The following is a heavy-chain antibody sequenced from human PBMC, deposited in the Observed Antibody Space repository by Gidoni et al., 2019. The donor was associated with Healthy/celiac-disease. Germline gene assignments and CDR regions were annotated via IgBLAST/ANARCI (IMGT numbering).Heavy chain of an antibody. CDR2: IIPIFGTA. Sequence: QVQLVQSGAEVKKPGSSVKVSCKASGGTFSSYAIRWVRQAPGQGLEWMGGIIPIFGTANYAQKFQGRVTITADESTSTAYMELSSLRSEDTAVYYCARSRHSSGWYVPKQNYYYYYMDVWGKGTTVTVSS. CDR3: ARSRHSSGWYVPKQNYYYYYMDV. J-gene: IGHJ6*03. V-gene: IGHV1-69*01. D-gene: IGHD6-19*01. CDR1: GGTFSSYA.